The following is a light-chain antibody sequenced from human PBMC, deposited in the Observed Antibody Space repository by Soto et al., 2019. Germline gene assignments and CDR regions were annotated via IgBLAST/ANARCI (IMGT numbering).Light chain of an antibody. J-gene: IGKJ4*01. Sequence: DIQMTQSPSSLSASVGDRVTITCRASQDLDRWLAWYQQKPGEAPKVLIFAASSLQSGLPSRFSGGGSGTDFSLTISSLQPEDFTTYYCKQSRSFPLTFGGGTKADIK. CDR3: KQSRSFPLT. CDR1: QDLDRW. V-gene: IGKV1-12*01. CDR2: AAS.